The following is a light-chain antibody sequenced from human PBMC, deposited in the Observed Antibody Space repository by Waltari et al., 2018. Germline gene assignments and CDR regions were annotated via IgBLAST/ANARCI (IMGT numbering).Light chain of an antibody. CDR2: EDT. J-gene: IGLJ1*01. V-gene: IGLV3-10*01. CDR1: ALPNKY. Sequence: SYELTQPPSVSVSPGQTARLTCSGDALPNKYAYWYQQRSGQAPVLVIYEDTKRPSGIPERFSGSISGTLATLTISGAQVDDEADYYCYSTDSSAYVFGTGTKVTVL. CDR3: YSTDSSAYV.